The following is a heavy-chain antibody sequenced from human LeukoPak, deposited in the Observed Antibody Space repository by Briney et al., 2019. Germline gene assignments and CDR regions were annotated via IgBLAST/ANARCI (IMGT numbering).Heavy chain of an antibody. Sequence: SGPALVKPTQTLTLTCTFSGFSLSTSGMRVSWIRQPPGKALEWLSRIDWDDDEFYSTSLKTRLTISKDTSKNQVVLTMTNMDPVDTATYYCARTQLVGAETFFDYWGQGTLVTVSS. CDR3: ARTQLVGAETFFDY. V-gene: IGHV2-70*04. D-gene: IGHD1-26*01. CDR2: IDWDDDE. CDR1: GFSLSTSGMR. J-gene: IGHJ4*02.